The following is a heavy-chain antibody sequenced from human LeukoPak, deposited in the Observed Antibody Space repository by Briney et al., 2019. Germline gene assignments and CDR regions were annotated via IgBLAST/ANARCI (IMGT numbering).Heavy chain of an antibody. CDR2: IYSGGGT. D-gene: IGHD6-13*01. Sequence: GGSLRLSCAASGFTVSSNYMTWVRQAPGKGLEWVSVIYSGGGTYYADSVKGRFTISRDNFKNTLYLQMNSLRAEDTAVYYCAKTQAAVGKAWFDPWGQGTLVTVSS. J-gene: IGHJ5*02. CDR1: GFTVSSNY. V-gene: IGHV3-53*01. CDR3: AKTQAAVGKAWFDP.